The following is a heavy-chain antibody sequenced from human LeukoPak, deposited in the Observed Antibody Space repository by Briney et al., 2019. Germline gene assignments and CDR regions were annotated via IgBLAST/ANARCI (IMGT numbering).Heavy chain of an antibody. CDR2: ISSSSSYI. Sequence: GGSLRLSCAASGFTFSSYSMNWVRQAPGKGLEWVSSISSSSSYIYYADSVKARFTISRDNAKNTLYLQMNSLRAEDTAVYYCARGSHYDSSGLWGQGTLVTVSS. V-gene: IGHV3-21*01. CDR1: GFTFSSYS. J-gene: IGHJ4*02. CDR3: ARGSHYDSSGL. D-gene: IGHD3-22*01.